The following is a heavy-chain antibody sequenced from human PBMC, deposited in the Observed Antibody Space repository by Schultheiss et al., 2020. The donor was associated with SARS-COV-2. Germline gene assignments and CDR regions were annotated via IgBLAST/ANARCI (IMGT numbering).Heavy chain of an antibody. Sequence: SETLSLTCTVSGGSISSYYWSWIRQPPGKGLEWIGYIYYSGSTNYNPSLKSRVTISVDTSKNQFSLKLGSVTAADTAVYYCARDYYDTSGYALDYWGQGTLVTVAS. V-gene: IGHV4-59*12. J-gene: IGHJ4*02. CDR2: IYYSGST. CDR3: ARDYYDTSGYALDY. CDR1: GGSISSYY. D-gene: IGHD3-22*01.